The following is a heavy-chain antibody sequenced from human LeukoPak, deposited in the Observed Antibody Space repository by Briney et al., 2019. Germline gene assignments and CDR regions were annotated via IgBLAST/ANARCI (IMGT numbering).Heavy chain of an antibody. CDR2: ISTYTGNT. CDR1: GYTFTNYG. CDR3: AREGGWGPTDYGDHVY. J-gene: IGHJ4*02. V-gene: IGHV1-18*01. D-gene: IGHD4-17*01. Sequence: ASVKVSCKASGYTFTNYGISWVRQAPGQGLEWLGWISTYTGNTNSAEKFQGRVIMTTDTSTTSAYMELRSLRSDDTAVYYCAREGGWGPTDYGDHVYWGQGTLVTVSS.